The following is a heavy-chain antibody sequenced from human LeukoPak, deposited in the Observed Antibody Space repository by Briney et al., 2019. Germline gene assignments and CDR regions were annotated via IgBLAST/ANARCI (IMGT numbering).Heavy chain of an antibody. CDR3: AKDQALYDYVWGSYTADAFDI. Sequence: PGGSLRLSCAASGFTFSSYAMSWVRQAPGNGLEWVSAISGSGGSTYYADSVKGRFTISRDNSKNTLYLQMNSLRAEDTAVYYCAKDQALYDYVWGSYTADAFDIWGQGTMVTVSS. J-gene: IGHJ3*02. V-gene: IGHV3-23*01. CDR2: ISGSGGST. CDR1: GFTFSSYA. D-gene: IGHD3-16*01.